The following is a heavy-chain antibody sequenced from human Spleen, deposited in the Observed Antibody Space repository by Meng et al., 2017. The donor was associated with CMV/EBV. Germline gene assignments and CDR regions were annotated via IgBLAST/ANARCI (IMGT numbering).Heavy chain of an antibody. V-gene: IGHV1-2*02. D-gene: IGHD3-22*01. CDR3: ARLPYYYDSSGYYQGFDY. CDR1: GYTFTGYY. Sequence: ASVKVSCKASGYTFTGYYMHWVRQAPGQGLEWMGWINPNSGGTNYAQKFQGRVTMTRDTSISTAYMELSRLRSDDTAVYYCARLPYYYDSSGYYQGFDYWGQGTLVTVSS. J-gene: IGHJ4*02. CDR2: INPNSGGT.